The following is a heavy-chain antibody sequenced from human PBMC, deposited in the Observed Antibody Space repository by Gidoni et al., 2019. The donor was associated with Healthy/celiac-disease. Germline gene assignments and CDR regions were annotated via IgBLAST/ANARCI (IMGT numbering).Heavy chain of an antibody. CDR1: GFTFSSYA. Sequence: EVQLLESGGGLVQPVGSLRLSCAASGFTFSSYAMSWVRQAPGKGMEWVSAISGSGGSTYYADSVKGRCTISRDNSKNTLYLQMNSLRAEDTAVYYCAKYSGALFIDYWGQGTLVTVSS. CDR2: ISGSGGST. V-gene: IGHV3-23*01. D-gene: IGHD1-26*01. J-gene: IGHJ4*02. CDR3: AKYSGALFIDY.